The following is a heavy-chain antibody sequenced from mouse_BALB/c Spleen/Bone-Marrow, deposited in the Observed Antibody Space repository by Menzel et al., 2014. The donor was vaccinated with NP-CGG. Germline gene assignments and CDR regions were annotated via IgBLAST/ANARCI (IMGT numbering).Heavy chain of an antibody. CDR2: INPSTGYT. CDR3: ARYHYGYDGFAY. D-gene: IGHD2-2*01. V-gene: IGHV1-7*01. Sequence: VQLQQSGAELAKPGASVKMSCKASGYTFTSYWMHWVKQRPGQGLEWIGYINPSTGYTEYNQKFKDKATLTADKSSSTAYMQLSSLTSEDSAVHYCARYHYGYDGFAYWGQGTLVTVSA. J-gene: IGHJ3*01. CDR1: GYTFTSYW.